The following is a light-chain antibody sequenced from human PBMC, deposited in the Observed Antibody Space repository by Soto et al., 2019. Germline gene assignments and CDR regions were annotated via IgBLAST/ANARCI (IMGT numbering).Light chain of an antibody. J-gene: IGKJ4*01. CDR1: QSVSSS. V-gene: IGKV3-11*01. Sequence: EIVLTQSPATLSLSPGERATLSCRASQSVSSSLAWYQQRPGQAPRLLIYDASNRATGIPARFSGSGSGTDFTLTITSIEAEDLAVYYCQQRSDWPLTFGGGTKVEIK. CDR2: DAS. CDR3: QQRSDWPLT.